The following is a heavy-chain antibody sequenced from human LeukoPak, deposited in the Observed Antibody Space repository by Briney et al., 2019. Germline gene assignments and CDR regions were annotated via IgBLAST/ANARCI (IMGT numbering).Heavy chain of an antibody. CDR3: ARHVEPAASYYYMDV. J-gene: IGHJ6*03. CDR2: IYPGDSDT. CDR1: GYSFTSYW. V-gene: IGHV5-51*01. Sequence: GESLKISCKGSGYSFTSYWIGWVRQMPGKGLEWMGIIYPGDSDTRYSPSFQGQVTISADKSISTAYLQWNSLKASDTAMYYCARHVEPAASYYYMDVWGKGTTVIVSS. D-gene: IGHD2-2*01.